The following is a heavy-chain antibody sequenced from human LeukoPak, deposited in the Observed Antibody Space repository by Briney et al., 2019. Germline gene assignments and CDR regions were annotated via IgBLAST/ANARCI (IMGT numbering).Heavy chain of an antibody. D-gene: IGHD2-15*01. CDR1: GFTFSSYS. J-gene: IGHJ3*02. Sequence: PGGSLRLSCVASGFTFSSYSMNWVRQAPGKGLEWVSSISSSSSYIYYADSVKGRFTISRDNAKNSLYLQMNSLRAEDTAVYYCARDKGPFSAGGSLWAFDIWGQGTMVTVSS. CDR3: ARDKGPFSAGGSLWAFDI. V-gene: IGHV3-21*01. CDR2: ISSSSSYI.